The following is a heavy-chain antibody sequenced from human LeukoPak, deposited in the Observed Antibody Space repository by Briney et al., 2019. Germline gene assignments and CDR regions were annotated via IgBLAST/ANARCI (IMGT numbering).Heavy chain of an antibody. CDR1: GGSFSGYY. D-gene: IGHD2-2*02. CDR2: INHSGST. Sequence: SETLSLTCAVYGGSFSGYYWSWIRQPPGKGLEWTGEINHSGSTNYNPSLKSRVTISVDTSKNQFSLKLSSVTAADTAVYYCARGDIVVVPAAIPRDYFDYWGQGTLVTVSS. V-gene: IGHV4-34*01. J-gene: IGHJ4*02. CDR3: ARGDIVVVPAAIPRDYFDY.